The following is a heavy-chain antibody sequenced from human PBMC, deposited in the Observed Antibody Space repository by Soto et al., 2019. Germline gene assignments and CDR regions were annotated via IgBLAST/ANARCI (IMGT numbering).Heavy chain of an antibody. D-gene: IGHD6-25*01. CDR3: AREARGYGGGYSYYGMDV. CDR1: GGSFSDSA. V-gene: IGHV1-69*01. Sequence: QVQLVQSGPEVKNPGSSVKVSCKASGGSFSDSALSWVRQAPGQGLEWMGGIIPLFGSPDYAQKFLGRVTVTADESTSTAYMELSRVRTEDTAVYYCAREARGYGGGYSYYGMDVWGQGTTVTVS. J-gene: IGHJ6*02. CDR2: IIPLFGSP.